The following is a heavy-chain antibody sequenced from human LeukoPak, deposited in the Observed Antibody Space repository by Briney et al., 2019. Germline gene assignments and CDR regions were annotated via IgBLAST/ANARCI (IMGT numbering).Heavy chain of an antibody. V-gene: IGHV3-23*01. CDR3: AKGPNSAATGYLNWFDP. CDR1: GFSFNSYA. CDR2: INNDGDST. Sequence: PGGSLRLSCAASGFSFNSYAMSWVRQAPGKGLEWVSAINNDGDSTYSADSVKGRFTVSRDNSKNTLYLQMNSLRAGDAAVYYCAKGPNSAATGYLNWFDPWGQGTLVTVSS. J-gene: IGHJ5*02. D-gene: IGHD2-15*01.